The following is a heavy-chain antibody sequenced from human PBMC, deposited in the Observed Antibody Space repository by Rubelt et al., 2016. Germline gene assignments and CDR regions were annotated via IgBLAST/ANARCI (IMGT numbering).Heavy chain of an antibody. D-gene: IGHD6-19*01. V-gene: IGHV4-34*01. CDR3: ARHVSSGWYYYYGMDV. CDR2: IYYSGST. J-gene: IGHJ6*02. CDR1: GGSFSGYY. Sequence: QVQLQQWGAGLLKPSETLSLTCAVYGGSFSGYYWSWIRQPPGKGLEWIGNIYYSGSTYYNPSLKSRVTISVDTSKNQFSLKLGAVTAADTAVYYCARHVSSGWYYYYGMDVWGQGTTVTVSS.